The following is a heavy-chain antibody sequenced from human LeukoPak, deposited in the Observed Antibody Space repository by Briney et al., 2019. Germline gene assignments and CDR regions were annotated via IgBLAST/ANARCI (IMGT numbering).Heavy chain of an antibody. V-gene: IGHV3-43*02. CDR3: AKAQWKHYYYYYMDV. D-gene: IGHD1-26*01. Sequence: GGSLKLSCAASGFTFSSYAMSWVRQAPGKGLEWVSLISGDGGSTYYADSVKGRFTISRDNSKNSLYLQMNSLRTEDTALYYCAKAQWKHYYYYYMDVWGKGTTVTVSS. CDR2: ISGDGGST. CDR1: GFTFSSYA. J-gene: IGHJ6*03.